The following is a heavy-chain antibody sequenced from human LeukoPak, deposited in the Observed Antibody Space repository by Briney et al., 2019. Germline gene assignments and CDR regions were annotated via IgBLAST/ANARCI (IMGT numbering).Heavy chain of an antibody. CDR3: ARATSYYYYMDV. D-gene: IGHD2-2*01. CDR2: IIPIFGTA. Sequence: SVKVSCKASGYTFTSYGISWVRQAPGQGLEWMGGIIPIFGTANYAQKFQGRVTITADESTSTAYMELSSLRSEDTAVYYCARATSYYYYMDVWGKGTTVTVSS. V-gene: IGHV1-69*13. J-gene: IGHJ6*03. CDR1: GYTFTSYG.